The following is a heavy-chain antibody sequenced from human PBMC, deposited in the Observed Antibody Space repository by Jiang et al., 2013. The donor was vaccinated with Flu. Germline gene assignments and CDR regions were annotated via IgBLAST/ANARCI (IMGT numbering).Heavy chain of an antibody. Sequence: QLLESGGGLVRPGGSLRLSCAASGFTFSSYSMNWVRQAPGKGLEWVSSISSSSSYIYYADSVKGRFTISRDNAKNSLYLQMNSLRAEDTAVYYCARVKSSSREIDYWGQGTLVTVSS. CDR3: ARVKSSSREIDY. CDR1: GFTFSSYS. V-gene: IGHV3-21*01. D-gene: IGHD6-13*01. CDR2: ISSSSSYI. J-gene: IGHJ4*02.